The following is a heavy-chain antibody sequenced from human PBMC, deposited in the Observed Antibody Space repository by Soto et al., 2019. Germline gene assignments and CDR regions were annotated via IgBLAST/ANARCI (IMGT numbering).Heavy chain of an antibody. V-gene: IGHV3-30*04. D-gene: IGHD1-26*01. Sequence: PGGSLRLSCVASGFTFNSYAMHWVRQAPDKGLEWVAVISYGGRNEFYADSVEGRFTISRDNSKNTLYLEMNGLRAEDTAVYYCAREGGTYYGGPNWFDPWGQGTLVTVSS. J-gene: IGHJ5*02. CDR3: AREGGTYYGGPNWFDP. CDR2: ISYGGRNE. CDR1: GFTFNSYA.